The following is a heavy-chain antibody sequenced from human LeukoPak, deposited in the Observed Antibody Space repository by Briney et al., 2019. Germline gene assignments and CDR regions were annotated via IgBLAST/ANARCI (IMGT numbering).Heavy chain of an antibody. CDR2: INPNSGGT. J-gene: IGHJ4*02. D-gene: IGHD2-8*01. CDR1: GYTFTGYY. Sequence: GASVKVSCKASGYTFTGYYMHWVRQAPGQGLEWMGWINPNSGGTNYAQKFQGRVTMTRDTSISTAYMELSRLRSDDTAVYYCARNPPYCTNGVCYRYFDYWGQGTLVTVSS. CDR3: ARNPPYCTNGVCYRYFDY. V-gene: IGHV1-2*02.